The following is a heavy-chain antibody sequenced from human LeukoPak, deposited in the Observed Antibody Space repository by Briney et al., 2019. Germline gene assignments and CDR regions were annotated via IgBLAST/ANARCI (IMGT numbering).Heavy chain of an antibody. D-gene: IGHD5-18*01. CDR1: GYTFTSYD. Sequence: ASVKVSCKASGYTFTSYDINWVRQATGQGLEWMGWMNPNSGNTGYAQKFQGRVTMTRNTSISTACMELSSLRSEDTAVYYCARGDLTWIQLWFPWGQGTLVTVSS. V-gene: IGHV1-8*01. J-gene: IGHJ5*02. CDR2: MNPNSGNT. CDR3: ARGDLTWIQLWFP.